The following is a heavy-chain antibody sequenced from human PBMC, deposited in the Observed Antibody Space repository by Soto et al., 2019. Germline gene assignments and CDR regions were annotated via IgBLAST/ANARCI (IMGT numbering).Heavy chain of an antibody. CDR2: ISSSSSYI. J-gene: IGHJ4*02. V-gene: IGHV3-21*04. Sequence: GGSLRLSCAASGFTFSSYSMNWVRQAPGKGLEWVSSISSSSSYIYYADSVKGRFTISRDNSKNTLYLQMNSLRAEDTAVYYCAKDFGYSNYFDYWGQGTLVTVSS. CDR3: AKDFGYSNYFDY. D-gene: IGHD4-4*01. CDR1: GFTFSSYS.